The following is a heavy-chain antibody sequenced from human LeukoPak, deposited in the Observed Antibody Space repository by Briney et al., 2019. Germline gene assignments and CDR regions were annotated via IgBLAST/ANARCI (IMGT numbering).Heavy chain of an antibody. Sequence: QPGGSLRLSCAASGFTVSSNYMSWFRQAPGKGLERLSAISGSGGSTYYADSVQGRFTISRDNSKNTLYLQMSSLRAEDTAVYYCANSPKSDYWGQGTLVTVSS. CDR1: GFTVSSNY. CDR2: ISGSGGST. V-gene: IGHV3-23*01. J-gene: IGHJ4*02. CDR3: ANSPKSDY.